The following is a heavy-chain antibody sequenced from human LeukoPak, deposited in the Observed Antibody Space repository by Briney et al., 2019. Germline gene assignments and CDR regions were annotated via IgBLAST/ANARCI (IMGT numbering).Heavy chain of an antibody. J-gene: IGHJ2*01. CDR2: IYYRGSP. CDR1: GGSISSTSYY. D-gene: IGHD3-22*01. Sequence: PETLSLTCTLSGGSISSTSYYWGWIRHPPGKGLEWIGSIYYRGSPYYNPSLKSRVTISVDTSKNQFSLKLSSVTAADTAVYSCARHVHSAPMIVVVVTPPYLPDFDLWGRGTLVTVSS. CDR3: ARHVHSAPMIVVVVTPPYLPDFDL. V-gene: IGHV4-39*01.